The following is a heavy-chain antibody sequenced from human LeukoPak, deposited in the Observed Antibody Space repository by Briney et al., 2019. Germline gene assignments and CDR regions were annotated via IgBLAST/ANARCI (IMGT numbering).Heavy chain of an antibody. CDR1: GFTVSSKY. D-gene: IGHD6-13*01. V-gene: IGHV3-30*02. CDR2: IRYDGSNK. CDR3: AKGLHSSSWNDAFDI. J-gene: IGHJ3*02. Sequence: GGSLRLSCAASGFTVSSKYMTWVRQAPGKGLEWVAFIRYDGSNKYYADSVKGRFTISRDNSENTLYMQMNSLRVEDTAVYYCAKGLHSSSWNDAFDIWGQGTTVTVSS.